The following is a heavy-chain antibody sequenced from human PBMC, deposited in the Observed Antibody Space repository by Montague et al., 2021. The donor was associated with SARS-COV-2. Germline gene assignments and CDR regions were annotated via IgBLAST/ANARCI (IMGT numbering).Heavy chain of an antibody. J-gene: IGHJ4*02. D-gene: IGHD2/OR15-2a*01. CDR2: ISYDGSDK. V-gene: IGHV3-30-3*01. CDR3: TRGHAYSTFTPVSY. Sequence: SLRLSCAASGFTFSSYAMHWVRQAPGKGLEWVAVISYDGSDKCYADSVKGRFTISRDTSKNTLFLQMNSLRAEDTAVYYCTRGHAYSTFTPVSYWGQGTLVTVSS. CDR1: GFTFSSYA.